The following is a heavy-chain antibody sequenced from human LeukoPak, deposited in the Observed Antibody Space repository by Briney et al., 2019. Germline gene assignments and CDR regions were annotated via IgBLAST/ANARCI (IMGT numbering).Heavy chain of an antibody. J-gene: IGHJ4*02. CDR2: VSDSFDK. Sequence: GGSLRLSCAASGFTFSSYTMNWVCQAPGKGLEWVSTVSDSFDKHYSDSVKGRFTISRDNAGNSLYLQMNSLRDEDTAVYYCARDGLHTAHFDYWGQGTLVTVSS. V-gene: IGHV3-48*02. CDR3: ARDGLHTAHFDY. CDR1: GFTFSSYT. D-gene: IGHD5-18*01.